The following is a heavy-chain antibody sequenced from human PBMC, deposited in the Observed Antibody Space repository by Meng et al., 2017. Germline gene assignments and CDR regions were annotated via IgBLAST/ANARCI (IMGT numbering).Heavy chain of an antibody. CDR3: ARDGRSWD. D-gene: IGHD7-27*01. Sequence: GGLALGWAVCGGCGGGRRGGGGVRQRRGKGLEWIGEIYHSGSTNYNPSLKSRVTISVDKSKNQFSLKLSSVTAADTAVYYCARDGRSWDWGQGTLVTVSS. CDR2: IYHSGST. CDR1: GGCGGGRRG. J-gene: IGHJ4*02. V-gene: IGHV4-4*02.